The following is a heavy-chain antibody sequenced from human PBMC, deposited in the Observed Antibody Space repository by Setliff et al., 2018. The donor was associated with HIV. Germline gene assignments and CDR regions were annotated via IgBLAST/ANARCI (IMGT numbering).Heavy chain of an antibody. V-gene: IGHV1-69*13. J-gene: IGHJ5*02. D-gene: IGHD3-22*01. CDR2: IIPMFETA. Sequence: ASVKVSCKASGGSFSSYAISWVRQAPGQGLEWGGGIIPMFETAKYDQKFQGRVTITADESTSTAYMELGSLRSEDTAVFYCARGYYDSSGYEIWFEPWGQGTLVTVSS. CDR3: ARGYYDSSGYEIWFEP. CDR1: GGSFSSYA.